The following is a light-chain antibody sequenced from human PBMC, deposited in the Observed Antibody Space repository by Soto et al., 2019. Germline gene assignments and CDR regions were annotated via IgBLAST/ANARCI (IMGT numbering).Light chain of an antibody. CDR3: QQLNSYPLT. CDR1: QALSNY. Sequence: DFQMTQSPSSLSASVGDTVTITCRASQALSNYLAWYQQKPGKAPDLLIYSASTLQSGVPSRFSGSGSGTEFTLTISSLQPEDFATYYCQQLNSYPLTFGGGTKVDIK. V-gene: IGKV1-9*01. CDR2: SAS. J-gene: IGKJ4*01.